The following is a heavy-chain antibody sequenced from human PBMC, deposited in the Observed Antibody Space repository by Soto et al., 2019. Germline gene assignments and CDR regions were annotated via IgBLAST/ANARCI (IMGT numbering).Heavy chain of an antibody. J-gene: IGHJ4*02. Sequence: QVKLVESGGGVVQPGRSLRLSCAASGFTFRSHGMHWVRQAPGKGLGWVAVIWYDGSHQYYGDSVKGRFTISRDNSKNTLSLQMNSLRAEDTAIYYCAREGYGGEAHFDCWGQGTLVTVSS. CDR2: IWYDGSHQ. CDR3: AREGYGGEAHFDC. D-gene: IGHD2-21*01. CDR1: GFTFRSHG. V-gene: IGHV3-33*01.